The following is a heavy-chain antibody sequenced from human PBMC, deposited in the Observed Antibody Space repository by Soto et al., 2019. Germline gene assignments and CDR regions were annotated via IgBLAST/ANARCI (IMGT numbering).Heavy chain of an antibody. J-gene: IGHJ4*02. V-gene: IGHV5-51*01. Sequence: GESLKISCNVARDDFITYWIGWVRQKPGKGREWMGMIYPNDSANRYSTSFPGHVTIPAARSMNTAYLEWNSLTASDTAMYYCAMTPYGDHWGPGTLVTVSS. CDR3: AMTPYGDH. CDR1: RDDFITYW. D-gene: IGHD3-10*01. CDR2: IYPNDSAN.